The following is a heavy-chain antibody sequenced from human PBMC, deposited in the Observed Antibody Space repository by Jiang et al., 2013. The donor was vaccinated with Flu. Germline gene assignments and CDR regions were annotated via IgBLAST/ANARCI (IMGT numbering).Heavy chain of an antibody. J-gene: IGHJ3*02. D-gene: IGHD2-2*01. CDR1: DYTFTSYG. CDR3: ARDGLRYCSSTSCYAFDI. V-gene: IGHV1-18*04. CDR2: ISAYNGNT. Sequence: GAEVKKPGASVKVSCKASDYTFTSYGISWVRQAPGQGLEWMGWISAYNGNTNYAQKLQGRVTMTTDTSTSTAYMELRSLRSDDTAVYYCARDGLRYCSSTSCYAFDIWGQGTMVTVSS.